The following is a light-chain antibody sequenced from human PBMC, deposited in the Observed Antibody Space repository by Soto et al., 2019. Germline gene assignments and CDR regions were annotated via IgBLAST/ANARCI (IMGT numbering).Light chain of an antibody. J-gene: IGKJ5*01. Sequence: DIQMTHSHSSLSASVGDRVTISCRASQSISSYLNWYQQKPGKAPNLLIYDASRLQSGVPSRFSGSGGGTDFTLSISSVQPEDFATYFCQQSYMDPITFGQGTRLEIK. V-gene: IGKV1-39*01. CDR3: QQSYMDPIT. CDR1: QSISSY. CDR2: DAS.